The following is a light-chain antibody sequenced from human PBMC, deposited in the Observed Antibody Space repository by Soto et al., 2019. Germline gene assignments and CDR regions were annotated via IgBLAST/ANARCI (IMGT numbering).Light chain of an antibody. V-gene: IGKV3-11*01. CDR3: QQRSNWAST. J-gene: IGKJ4*01. CDR2: DAS. CDR1: QSVSGY. Sequence: EIVLTQSPATLSLSPGNRATLSCRASQSVSGYLAWYQQKPGQAPRLLIYDASNRATGIPARFSGSGSGTECTLTITSLEPEDFAVYYCQQRSNWASTFGGGTKVEI.